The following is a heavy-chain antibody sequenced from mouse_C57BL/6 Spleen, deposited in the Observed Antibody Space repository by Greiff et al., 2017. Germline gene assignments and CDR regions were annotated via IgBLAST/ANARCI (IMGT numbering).Heavy chain of an antibody. D-gene: IGHD1-1*01. V-gene: IGHV1-15*01. Sequence: QVQLQQSGAELVRPGASVTLSCKASGYTFTDYEMHWVKQTPVHGLEWIGAIDPETGGTAYKQKFKGKAILTADKSSSTAYMELRSLTSEDSAVYCCARSYGSSGYYFDYWGQGTTLTVSS. J-gene: IGHJ2*01. CDR3: ARSYGSSGYYFDY. CDR1: GYTFTDYE. CDR2: IDPETGGT.